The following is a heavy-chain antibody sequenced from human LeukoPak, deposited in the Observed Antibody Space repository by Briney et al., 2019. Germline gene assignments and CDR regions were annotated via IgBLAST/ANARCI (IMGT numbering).Heavy chain of an antibody. V-gene: IGHV4-34*01. J-gene: IGHJ6*03. Sequence: SETLSLTCAVYGGSFSGYYWSWIRQPPGKGLEWIGEINHSGSTNYNPSLKSRVTISVDTSKNQFSLKLSSVTAADTAVYFCARGRVSSSTWHSTYYYYFYMDVWGKGTTVTVSS. CDR3: ARGRVSSSTWHSTYYYYFYMDV. D-gene: IGHD4-11*01. CDR2: INHSGST. CDR1: GGSFSGYY.